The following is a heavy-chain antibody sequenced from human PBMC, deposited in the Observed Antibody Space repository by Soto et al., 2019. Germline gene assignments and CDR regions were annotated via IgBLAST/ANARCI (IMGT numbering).Heavy chain of an antibody. Sequence: AGGSLRLSCAASGFTVTNKGMNWVRQAPGRGLEVVSTSYTDSGPFYADSVKGRFTISTDITNNMLHLQMTSLRAEDTAIYYCATEGPRDCSGDKCYWGYLDHWGQRTLVTVSS. V-gene: IGHV3-66*01. CDR2: SYTDSGP. CDR3: ATEGPRDCSGDKCYWGYLDH. D-gene: IGHD2-15*01. CDR1: GFTVTNKG. J-gene: IGHJ4*02.